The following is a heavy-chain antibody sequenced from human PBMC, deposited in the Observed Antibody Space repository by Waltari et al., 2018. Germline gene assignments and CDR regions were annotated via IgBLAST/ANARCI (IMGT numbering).Heavy chain of an antibody. V-gene: IGHV4-39*07. J-gene: IGHJ6*02. CDR1: GGSISSSSYY. CDR2: IYYSGST. D-gene: IGHD1-26*01. Sequence: QLQLQESGPGLVKPSETLSLTCTVSGGSISSSSYYWGWIRQPPGKGLEWIGSIYYSGSTYYNPSLKSRVTISVDTSKNQFSLKLSSVTAADTAVYYCARFKVGAIYGMDVWGQGTTVTVSS. CDR3: ARFKVGAIYGMDV.